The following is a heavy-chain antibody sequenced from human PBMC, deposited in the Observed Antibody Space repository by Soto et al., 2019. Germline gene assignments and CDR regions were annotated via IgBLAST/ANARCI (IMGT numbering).Heavy chain of an antibody. Sequence: QVQLVQSGAEVEKPGSSVKVSCKASGGTFSSYAISWVRQAPGQGLEWMGGIIPIFGTANYAQKFQGRVTVTGDESTSTAYMELSSLGSEETAVYYCAREQRITICGVVISSPGYYYYGMDVWGQGTTVTVSS. J-gene: IGHJ6*02. CDR3: AREQRITICGVVISSPGYYYYGMDV. V-gene: IGHV1-69*12. CDR1: GGTFSSYA. D-gene: IGHD3-3*01. CDR2: IIPIFGTA.